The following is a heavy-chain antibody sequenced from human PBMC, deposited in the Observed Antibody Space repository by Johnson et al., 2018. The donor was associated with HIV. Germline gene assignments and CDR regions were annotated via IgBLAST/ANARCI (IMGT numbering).Heavy chain of an antibody. V-gene: IGHV3-30-3*01. CDR2: ISYDGSNK. CDR1: GFTFSSYA. D-gene: IGHD1-14*01. Sequence: QVQLVESGGGVVQPGRSLRLSCAASGFTFSSYAMHWVRQAPGKGLEWVAVISYDGSNKYYADSMKGRCTISRDNSKNTLYLQMNSLTAADTAVYYCVREHRADESFDLWGQGTMVTVSS. J-gene: IGHJ3*01. CDR3: VREHRADESFDL.